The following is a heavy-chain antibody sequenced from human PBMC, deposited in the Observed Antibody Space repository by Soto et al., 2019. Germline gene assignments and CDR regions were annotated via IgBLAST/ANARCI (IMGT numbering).Heavy chain of an antibody. D-gene: IGHD3-9*01. J-gene: IGHJ3*02. Sequence: PRGSLRLSCAASGFTFSSYGMHWVRQAPGKGLEWVAVIWYDGSNKYYADSVKGRFTISRDNSKNTLYLQMNSPRAEDTAVYYCARERDDILTGCGPLGAFDIWGQGTMVTVSS. CDR2: IWYDGSNK. CDR1: GFTFSSYG. V-gene: IGHV3-33*01. CDR3: ARERDDILTGCGPLGAFDI.